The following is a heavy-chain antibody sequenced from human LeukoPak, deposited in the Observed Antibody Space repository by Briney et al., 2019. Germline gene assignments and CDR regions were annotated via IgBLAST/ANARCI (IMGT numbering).Heavy chain of an antibody. CDR1: GGSISSYY. V-gene: IGHV4-59*01. J-gene: IGHJ4*02. Sequence: SSETLSLTCTVSGGSISSYYWSWIRQPPGRGLEWIGYIYYSGSTNYNPSLKSRVTISVDTSKNQFSLKLSSVTAADTAVYYRARTDYGSGSFDYWGQGTLVTVSS. D-gene: IGHD3-10*01. CDR2: IYYSGST. CDR3: ARTDYGSGSFDY.